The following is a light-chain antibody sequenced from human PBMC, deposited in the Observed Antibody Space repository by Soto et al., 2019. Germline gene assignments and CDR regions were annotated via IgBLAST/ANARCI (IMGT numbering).Light chain of an antibody. CDR3: QQCSNWHRIT. CDR2: DAS. CDR1: ESVSSN. V-gene: IGKV3D-11*02. J-gene: IGKJ5*01. Sequence: VVTQSPDTMSFSPLERSKLSCRDSESVSSNVAWYQQKPGQAPRLLIYDASSRPTDIPARFSGSGSGTDFTLTISSLEPEDFALYYCQQCSNWHRITFGQGTRLEI.